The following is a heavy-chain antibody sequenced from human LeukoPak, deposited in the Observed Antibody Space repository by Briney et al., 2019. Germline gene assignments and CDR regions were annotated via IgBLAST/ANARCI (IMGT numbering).Heavy chain of an antibody. CDR2: IYHSGST. Sequence: SETLSLTCAVSGGSISSGGYSWSWIRRPPGKGLEWIGYIYHSGSTYYNPSLKSRVTISVDRSKNQFSLKLSSVTAADTAVYYCARNYGSGSYRFDPWGQGTLVTVSS. CDR1: GGSISSGGYS. J-gene: IGHJ5*02. D-gene: IGHD3-10*01. V-gene: IGHV4-30-2*01. CDR3: ARNYGSGSYRFDP.